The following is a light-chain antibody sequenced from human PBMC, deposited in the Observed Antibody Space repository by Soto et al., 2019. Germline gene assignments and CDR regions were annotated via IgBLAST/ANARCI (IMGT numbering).Light chain of an antibody. Sequence: QSVLTQPPSVSAAPYQKGTISCSGSSSNIGNNYVSWYQQLPGTAPKLLIYENNKRPSGIPDRFSGSKSGTSATLGITGLQTGDESFFYCRRSASSPLFYVF. V-gene: IGLV1-51*02. CDR2: ENN. CDR1: SSNIGNNY. CDR3: RRSASSPLFYV. J-gene: IGLJ1*01.